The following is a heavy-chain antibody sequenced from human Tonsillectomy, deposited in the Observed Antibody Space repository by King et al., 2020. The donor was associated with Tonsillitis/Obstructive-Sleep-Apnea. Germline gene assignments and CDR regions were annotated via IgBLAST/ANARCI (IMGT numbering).Heavy chain of an antibody. D-gene: IGHD3-16*02. Sequence: TLKESGPTLVKPTQTLTLTCTFSGFSFSTSGVAVGWIRQPPGKALEWLALIYWDDDKRYIPSLTSRLTITKDTSKNQVVLTMTNMDPVDTATYYCAHLRGYDFVWGTYRLDYWGQGTLVTVSS. CDR1: GFSFSTSGVA. CDR2: IYWDDDK. J-gene: IGHJ4*02. CDR3: AHLRGYDFVWGTYRLDY. V-gene: IGHV2-5*02.